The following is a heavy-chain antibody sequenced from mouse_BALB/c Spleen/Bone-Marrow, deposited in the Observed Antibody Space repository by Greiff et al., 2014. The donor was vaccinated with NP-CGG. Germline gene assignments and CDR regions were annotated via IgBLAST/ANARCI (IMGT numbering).Heavy chain of an antibody. Sequence: DLVKPGASVKLSCKASGYTFTSYRINWIKQRPGQGLEWIGRIAPGSGSTYYNEMFKGKATLTVDTSSSTAYIQLSSLSSEDSAVYFCARFPFYYGSSFYYFDYWGQGTTLTVSS. J-gene: IGHJ2*01. D-gene: IGHD1-1*01. CDR3: ARFPFYYGSSFYYFDY. V-gene: IGHV1S41*01. CDR2: IAPGSGST. CDR1: GYTFTSYR.